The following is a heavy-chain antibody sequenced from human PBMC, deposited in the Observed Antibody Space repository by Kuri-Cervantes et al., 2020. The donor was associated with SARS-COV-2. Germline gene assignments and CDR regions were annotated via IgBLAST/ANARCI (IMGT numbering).Heavy chain of an antibody. V-gene: IGHV3-48*03. J-gene: IGHJ6*02. CDR2: ISSSGSTI. D-gene: IGHD6-19*01. CDR3: ARSPSSGWRRTSNYGMDV. CDR1: GFTFSSYE. Sequence: GGSLRLSCAASGFTFSSYEMNWVRQAPGKGLEWVSYISSSGSTIYCADSVKGRFTISRDNAKNSLYLQMNSLRAEDTAVYYCARSPSSGWRRTSNYGMDVWGQGTTVTVSS.